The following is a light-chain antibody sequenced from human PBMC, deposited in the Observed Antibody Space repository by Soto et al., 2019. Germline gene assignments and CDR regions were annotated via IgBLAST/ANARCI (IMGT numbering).Light chain of an antibody. CDR3: QHYNTYST. V-gene: IGKV1-39*01. J-gene: IGKJ1*01. Sequence: DIQMTQSPSSLSASVGDRVTITCRASQGISTYLNWYQQKPGKAPKLLIYAASSLQSGVPSRFSGSGSGTEFTLTISSLQPDDFATYYCQHYNTYSTFGQGTKVDIK. CDR1: QGISTY. CDR2: AAS.